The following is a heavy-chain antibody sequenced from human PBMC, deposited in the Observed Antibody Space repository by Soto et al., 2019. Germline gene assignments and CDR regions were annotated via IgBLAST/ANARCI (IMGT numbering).Heavy chain of an antibody. Sequence: SVKVSCKTSGDPFKNDIITWVRQAPGQGLEWMGRVIPLLDIAIYAQKFQGRVTITADKSTSTAYMELSSLRSEDTAVYYCARLRGYSGYVDAFDIWGQGTMVTVSS. J-gene: IGHJ3*02. CDR2: VIPLLDIA. D-gene: IGHD5-12*01. CDR1: GDPFKNDI. V-gene: IGHV1-69*02. CDR3: ARLRGYSGYVDAFDI.